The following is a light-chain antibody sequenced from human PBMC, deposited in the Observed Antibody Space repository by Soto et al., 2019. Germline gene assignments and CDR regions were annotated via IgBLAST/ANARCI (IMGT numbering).Light chain of an antibody. J-gene: IGLJ1*01. Sequence: QSALTQPASVSGSPGQSITISCTGTSSDVGGYNYVSWYQQHPGKAPKLMIYEVSNRPSGVSDRLSGSKSGNTASLTISGLQAEDEADYYCSSYACSSTYVFGTGTKVTVL. CDR1: SSDVGGYNY. CDR2: EVS. V-gene: IGLV2-14*01. CDR3: SSYACSSTYV.